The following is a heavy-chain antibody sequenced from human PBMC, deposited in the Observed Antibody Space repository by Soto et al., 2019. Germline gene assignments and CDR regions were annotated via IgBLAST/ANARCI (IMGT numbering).Heavy chain of an antibody. Sequence: QVQLVQSGAEVKKPGSSVKVSCKASGGTFSSYTISWVRQAPGQGLEWMGRIIPILGIANYAQKFQGRVTITADKSTSTAYMELSSLRSEDTAVYYCARDLEYDYVLGGVLLFDPWGQGTLVTVSS. J-gene: IGHJ5*02. CDR2: IIPILGIA. D-gene: IGHD3-16*01. CDR1: GGTFSSYT. V-gene: IGHV1-69*08. CDR3: ARDLEYDYVLGGVLLFDP.